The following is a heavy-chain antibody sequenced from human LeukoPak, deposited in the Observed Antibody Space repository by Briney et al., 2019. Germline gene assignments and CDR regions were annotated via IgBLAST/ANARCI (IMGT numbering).Heavy chain of an antibody. J-gene: IGHJ3*02. V-gene: IGHV1-18*01. Sequence: ASVKVSCKASGYSFSSYSISWVRQAPGQGLEWMGWISAYSGNTNYAHKLQGRVTMTTDTSTSTAYMELRSLRSDDTAVYYCARAQYYYDSSGYHSDAFDIWGQGTMVTVSS. D-gene: IGHD3-22*01. CDR2: ISAYSGNT. CDR1: GYSFSSYS. CDR3: ARAQYYYDSSGYHSDAFDI.